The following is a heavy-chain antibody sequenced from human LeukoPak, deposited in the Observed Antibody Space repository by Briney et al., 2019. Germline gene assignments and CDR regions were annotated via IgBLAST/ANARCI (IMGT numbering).Heavy chain of an antibody. CDR3: ARDPLHRTGTTFDY. Sequence: GGSLRLSCAASGFTFSSYWMSWVRQAPGKGLEWVANINYDGSEKYYVDSVKGRFTISRDSARNSLYLQMNSLRAEDTAVYYCARDPLHRTGTTFDYWGQGTLVTVSS. D-gene: IGHD1-1*01. CDR1: GFTFSSYW. V-gene: IGHV3-7*05. CDR2: INYDGSEK. J-gene: IGHJ4*02.